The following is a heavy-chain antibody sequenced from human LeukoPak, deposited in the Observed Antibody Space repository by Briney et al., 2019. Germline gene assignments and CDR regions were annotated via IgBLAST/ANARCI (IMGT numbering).Heavy chain of an antibody. J-gene: IGHJ4*02. V-gene: IGHV3-74*01. CDR1: GFTYSSYW. CDR3: ARLYCDGGSCYLDY. D-gene: IGHD4-23*01. CDR2: ISPDGSTT. Sequence: PGGSLRLSCAASGFTYSSYWMHWVRQVPGMGLVWVSRISPDGSTTNYADSVKGRFTISRDNAKNALYLQMNSLRADDTAVYYCARLYCDGGSCYLDYWGQGTLVTVSS.